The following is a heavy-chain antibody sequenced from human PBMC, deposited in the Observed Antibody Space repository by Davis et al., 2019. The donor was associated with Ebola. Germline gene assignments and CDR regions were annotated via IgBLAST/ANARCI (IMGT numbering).Heavy chain of an antibody. V-gene: IGHV3-30-3*01. CDR1: GFTFSSYA. Sequence: PGGSLRLSCVASGFTFSSYAMHWVRQAPGKGLEWVAVISYDGSNKYYADSVKGRFTISRDNSKNTLYLQMNSLRAEDTAVYYCARGFQKLDYWGQGTLVTVSS. CDR2: ISYDGSNK. CDR3: ARGFQKLDY. J-gene: IGHJ4*02.